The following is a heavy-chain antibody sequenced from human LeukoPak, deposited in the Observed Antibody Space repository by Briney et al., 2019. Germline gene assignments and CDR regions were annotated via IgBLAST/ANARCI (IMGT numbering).Heavy chain of an antibody. CDR3: AKDRVSPGFNWFDP. D-gene: IGHD3-16*01. V-gene: IGHV3-23*01. CDR2: ISGSGGST. Sequence: PGGSLRLSCAASGFTFSSYATSWVRQAPGKGLEWVSAISGSGGSTYYADSVKGRFTISRDNSKNTLYLQMNSLRAEDSAVYYCAKDRVSPGFNWFDPWGQGTLVTVSS. CDR1: GFTFSSYA. J-gene: IGHJ5*02.